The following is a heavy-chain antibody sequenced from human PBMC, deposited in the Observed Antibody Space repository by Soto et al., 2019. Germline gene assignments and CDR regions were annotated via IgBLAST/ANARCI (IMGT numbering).Heavy chain of an antibody. D-gene: IGHD3-3*01. CDR2: IIPIFGTA. V-gene: IGHV1-69*01. CDR1: GGTFSSYA. J-gene: IGHJ5*02. CDR3: ARDSRITIFGVVTEDDP. Sequence: QVQLVQSGAEVKKPGSSVKVSCKASGGTFSSYAISWVRQAPGQGLEWMGGIIPIFGTANYARKFQGRVTITADESTSTAYMELSSLRSEDTAVYYCARDSRITIFGVVTEDDPWGQGTLVTVSS.